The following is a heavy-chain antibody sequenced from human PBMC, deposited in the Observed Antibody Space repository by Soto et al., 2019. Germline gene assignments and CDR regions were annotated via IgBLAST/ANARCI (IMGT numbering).Heavy chain of an antibody. V-gene: IGHV1-8*01. CDR2: MNPNSGNT. D-gene: IGHD3-9*01. Sequence: ASVKVSCKASGYTFTSYDINWVRQATGQGLEWMGWMNPNSGNTGYAQKFQGRVTMTRNTSISTAYMELSSLRSEDTAVYYCARETDRYFDWLLTYYYYMDVWGKGTMVTVSS. CDR1: GYTFTSYD. CDR3: ARETDRYFDWLLTYYYYMDV. J-gene: IGHJ6*03.